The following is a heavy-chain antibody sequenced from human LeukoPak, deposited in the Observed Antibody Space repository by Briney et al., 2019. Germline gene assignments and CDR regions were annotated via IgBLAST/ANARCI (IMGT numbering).Heavy chain of an antibody. CDR1: GFTFDDYG. CDR3: ARGVWFGELPNDY. J-gene: IGHJ4*02. V-gene: IGHV3-21*01. CDR2: ISSSSSYI. D-gene: IGHD3-10*01. Sequence: PGGSLRLSCAASGFTFDDYGMTWVRQAPGKGLEWVSSISSSSSYIYYADSVKGRFTISRDNAKNSLYLQMNSLRAEDTAVYYCARGVWFGELPNDYWGQGTLVTVSS.